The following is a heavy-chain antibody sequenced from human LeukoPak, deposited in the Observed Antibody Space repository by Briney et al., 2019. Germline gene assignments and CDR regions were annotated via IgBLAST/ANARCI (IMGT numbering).Heavy chain of an antibody. CDR3: ASTPIAVAGKYYYYYGMDV. V-gene: IGHV4-59*01. D-gene: IGHD6-19*01. CDR1: GGSISSYY. Sequence: SETLSLTCTVSGGSISSYYWSWIRQPPGKGLEWIGDIYYSGSTNYNPSLKSRVTISVDTSKNQFSLKLSSVTAADTAVYYCASTPIAVAGKYYYYYGMDVWGQGTTVTVSS. J-gene: IGHJ6*02. CDR2: IYYSGST.